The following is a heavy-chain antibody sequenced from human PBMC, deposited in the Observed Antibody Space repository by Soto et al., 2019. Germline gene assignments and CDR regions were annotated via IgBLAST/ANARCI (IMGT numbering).Heavy chain of an antibody. J-gene: IGHJ4*02. V-gene: IGHV4-31*03. CDR3: SREGRINKSDLDY. Sequence: SHTLSLTCTVSGASIRSDGYYWSWIRQHPGKGLEWIGYIFYSGTIYYNPSLNSRVTISVDSSKNQFSLKLTSVTAAYTAVYYCSREGRINKSDLDYWGQGTLVTASS. CDR2: IFYSGTI. CDR1: GASIRSDGYY.